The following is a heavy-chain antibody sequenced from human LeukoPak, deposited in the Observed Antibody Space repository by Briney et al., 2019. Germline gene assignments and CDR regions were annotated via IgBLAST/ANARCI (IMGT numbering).Heavy chain of an antibody. CDR2: ISGSGGST. D-gene: IGHD4-23*01. J-gene: IGHJ6*02. V-gene: IGHV3-23*01. CDR3: AKDRYGGSFGMDV. Sequence: GGSLRLSCAASGFIFNTYAMSWVRQAPGKGLEWVSAISGSGGSTYYADSVKGRFTISRDNSKNTLYLQMNSLRAEDTAVYYCAKDRYGGSFGMDVWGQGTTVTVSS. CDR1: GFIFNTYA.